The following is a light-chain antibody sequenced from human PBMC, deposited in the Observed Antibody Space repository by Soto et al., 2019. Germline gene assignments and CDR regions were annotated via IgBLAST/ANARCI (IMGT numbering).Light chain of an antibody. J-gene: IGKJ1*01. CDR2: GAS. CDR3: QQYGSSPWT. Sequence: EIVLTQSPSTLSLSPGERATLSCRASQSVSSSYLAWYQQKPGKAPRLLIYGASSRGTGIPDRFSGSGSGTDFTLTISRLEPADFAVYYCQQYGSSPWTFGQGTKVEIK. V-gene: IGKV3-20*01. CDR1: QSVSSSY.